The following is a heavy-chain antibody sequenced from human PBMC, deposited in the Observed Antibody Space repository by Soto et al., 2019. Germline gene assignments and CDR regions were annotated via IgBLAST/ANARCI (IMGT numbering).Heavy chain of an antibody. CDR1: GFTFSSYA. Sequence: EVQLLESGGGLVQPGGSLRLSCAASGFTFSSYAMSWVRQAPGKGLEWVSAISGSGGSTYYADSVKGRFTISRDDTKNTLYLQMNSPGAEAAAVYYCAETLDCYDTGGYQWGQGTLVTVSS. CDR3: AETLDCYDTGGYQ. J-gene: IGHJ4*02. CDR2: ISGSGGST. V-gene: IGHV3-23*01. D-gene: IGHD3-22*01.